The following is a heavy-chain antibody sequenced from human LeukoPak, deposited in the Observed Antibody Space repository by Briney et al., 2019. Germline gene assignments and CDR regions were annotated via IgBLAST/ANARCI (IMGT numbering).Heavy chain of an antibody. D-gene: IGHD6-13*01. CDR3: ARGEQQLARGFDP. Sequence: PGRSLRLFYAVSGFTFSRYGMHWVGKAPGKGLEWVAVIWYDGSNKYYADFVKGRFTISRDNYKNTLDLQMYGLRADDTAVYYCARGEQQLARGFDPWGQGTLVTVSS. CDR1: GFTFSRYG. CDR2: IWYDGSNK. J-gene: IGHJ5*02. V-gene: IGHV3-33*01.